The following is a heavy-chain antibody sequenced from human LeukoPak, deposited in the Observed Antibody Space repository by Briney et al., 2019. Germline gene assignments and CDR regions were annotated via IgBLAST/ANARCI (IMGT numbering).Heavy chain of an antibody. J-gene: IGHJ4*02. CDR1: GFTFNTYT. CDR3: AKGLERESRPDS. D-gene: IGHD1-1*01. Sequence: PGESLRLSCAASGFTFNTYTMYWVRQAPGKGLEWVSGISNSGGSTYYADSVKGRFTISRDNSKNTLYLQMNSLRAEDTALYYCAKGLERESRPDSWGQGTLVTVSS. CDR2: ISNSGGST. V-gene: IGHV3-23*01.